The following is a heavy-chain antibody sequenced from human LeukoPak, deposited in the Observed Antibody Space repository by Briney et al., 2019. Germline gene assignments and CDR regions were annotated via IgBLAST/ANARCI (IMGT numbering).Heavy chain of an antibody. D-gene: IGHD3-10*01. Sequence: SETLSLTCTVSGGSISSSSYYWGWIRQPPGKGLEWIGSIYYSGSTYYNPSLKSRVTISVDTSKNQFSLKLSSVAAADTAVYYCASYGSGSSRSFDYWGQGTLVTVSS. CDR3: ASYGSGSSRSFDY. CDR1: GGSISSSSYY. CDR2: IYYSGST. V-gene: IGHV4-39*01. J-gene: IGHJ4*02.